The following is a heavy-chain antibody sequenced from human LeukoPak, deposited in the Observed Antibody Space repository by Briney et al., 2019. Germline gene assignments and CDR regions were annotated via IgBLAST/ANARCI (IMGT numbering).Heavy chain of an antibody. Sequence: GGSLRLSCAASGFTSSIYSMHWVRQAPGKGLEFVSGISNNGADTYYGNSVKGRFTISRDNSRNTLYLQMGSLRPEDMAVYFCTRGSGSYYSYSWFDPWGQGTLVTVSS. D-gene: IGHD3-10*01. CDR3: TRGSGSYYSYSWFDP. CDR1: GFTSSIYS. V-gene: IGHV3-64*01. CDR2: ISNNGADT. J-gene: IGHJ5*02.